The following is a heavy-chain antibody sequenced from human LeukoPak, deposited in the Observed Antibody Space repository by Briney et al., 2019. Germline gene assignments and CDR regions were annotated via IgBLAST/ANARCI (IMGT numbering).Heavy chain of an antibody. V-gene: IGHV6-1*01. CDR2: TYYRSKWYN. J-gene: IGHJ5*02. CDR3: ARGLAWFGELSYNWFDP. CDR1: GDSVSSNSAA. D-gene: IGHD3-10*01. Sequence: SQTLSLTCAISGDSVSSNSAAWNRIRQSPSRGLEWLGRTYYRSKWYNDYAVSVKSRITINPDTSKNQFSLQLNSVTPEDTAVYYCARGLAWFGELSYNWFDPWGQGTLVTVSS.